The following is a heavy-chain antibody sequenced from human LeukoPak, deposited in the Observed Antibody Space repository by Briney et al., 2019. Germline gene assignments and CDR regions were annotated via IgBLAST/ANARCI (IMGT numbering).Heavy chain of an antibody. CDR3: ARAFGSLFYFDY. J-gene: IGHJ4*02. Sequence: SETLSLTCAVYGGSFSGYYWSWIRQPPGKGLEWIGYIYYSGSTNYNPSLKSRVTISVDTSKNQFSLKLSSVTAADTAVYYCARAFGSLFYFDYWGQGTLVTVSS. CDR2: IYYSGST. CDR1: GGSFSGYY. D-gene: IGHD3-10*01. V-gene: IGHV4-59*01.